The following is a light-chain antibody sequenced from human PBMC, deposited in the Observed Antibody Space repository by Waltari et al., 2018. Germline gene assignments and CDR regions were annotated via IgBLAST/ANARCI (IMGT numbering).Light chain of an antibody. V-gene: IGLV1-40*01. CDR1: SSNFGAGYD. Sequence: QSVLTQPPSMSGAPGQKVTIPSTGGSSNFGAGYDVHTYQQFPGTAPKLLIFGNTNRASGVPGRFSGSRSGTSASLAIAGVQSEDEAVYYCQSFDSSLSASVFGGGTKLTVL. J-gene: IGLJ3*02. CDR2: GNT. CDR3: QSFDSSLSASV.